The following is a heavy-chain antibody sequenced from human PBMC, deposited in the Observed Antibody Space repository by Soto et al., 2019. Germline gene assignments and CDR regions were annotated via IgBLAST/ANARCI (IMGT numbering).Heavy chain of an antibody. J-gene: IGHJ4*02. Sequence: EVQLLESGGGLVQPGGSLRLSCAASGFTFSSYAMSWVRQAPGKGLEWVSAISGSGGSTYYADSVKGRFTISRDNSKNTLNLQRNSLRAEDTAVYYCAKDRGGVAGPGSFDYWGQGTLVTVSS. V-gene: IGHV3-23*01. CDR1: GFTFSSYA. D-gene: IGHD6-19*01. CDR3: AKDRGGVAGPGSFDY. CDR2: ISGSGGST.